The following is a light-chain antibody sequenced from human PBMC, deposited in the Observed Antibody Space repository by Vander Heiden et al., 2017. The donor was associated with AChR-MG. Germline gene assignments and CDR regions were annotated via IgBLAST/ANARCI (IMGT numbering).Light chain of an antibody. Sequence: DIVLTQSPGTLSLSPGGRATLSCRASQSVSSNNLAWYQQKPGQAPRLLIYGASSRATGIPDRFSGSGSGTDFTLTINRLEPEDLAVYYCQQDGSSPRTFGQGTKVEIK. CDR1: QSVSSNN. CDR2: GAS. CDR3: QQDGSSPRT. V-gene: IGKV3-20*01. J-gene: IGKJ1*01.